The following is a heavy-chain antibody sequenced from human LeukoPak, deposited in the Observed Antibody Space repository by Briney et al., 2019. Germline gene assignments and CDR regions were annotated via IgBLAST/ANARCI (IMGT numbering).Heavy chain of an antibody. J-gene: IGHJ4*02. CDR2: ISGSGGST. CDR1: GFTFSSYA. D-gene: IGHD3-22*01. CDR3: AKGHHRQRITMIVVVGY. V-gene: IGHV3-23*01. Sequence: GGSLRLSCAASGFTFSSYAMSWVRQAPGKGLEWVSAISGSGGSTYYADSVKGRFTISRDNSKNTLYLQMNSLRAEDTAVYYCAKGHHRQRITMIVVVGYWGQGTLVTVSS.